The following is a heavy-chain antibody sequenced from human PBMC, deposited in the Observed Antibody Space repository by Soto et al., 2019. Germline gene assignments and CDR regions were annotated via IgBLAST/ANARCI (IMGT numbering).Heavy chain of an antibody. V-gene: IGHV3-23*01. CDR3: AKDIYYYGSGSYGPIFDY. D-gene: IGHD3-10*01. Sequence: GGSLRLSCAASGFTFSSYAMSWVRQAPGKGLEWVSAISGSGGSTYYADSVKGRFTISRDNSKNTLYLQMNSLRAEDTAVYYCAKDIYYYGSGSYGPIFDYWGQGTLVTVSS. CDR1: GFTFSSYA. CDR2: ISGSGGST. J-gene: IGHJ4*02.